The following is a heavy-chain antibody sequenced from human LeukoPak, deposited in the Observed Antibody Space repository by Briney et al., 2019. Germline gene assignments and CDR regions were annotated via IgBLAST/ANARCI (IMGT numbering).Heavy chain of an antibody. CDR3: ARARYSGYDVRSPFDY. D-gene: IGHD5-12*01. J-gene: IGHJ4*02. Sequence: SETLSLTCSVSGGSISSYYWSWIRQPPGKGLEWIGYLYYSGSTNYNPSLKSRVTISVDTSKNQFSLKLSSVTAADTAVYYCARARYSGYDVRSPFDYWGQGTLVTVSS. V-gene: IGHV4-59*12. CDR1: GGSISSYY. CDR2: LYYSGST.